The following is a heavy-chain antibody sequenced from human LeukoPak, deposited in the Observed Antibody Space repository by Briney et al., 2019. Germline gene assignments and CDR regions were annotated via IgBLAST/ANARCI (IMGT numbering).Heavy chain of an antibody. CDR1: GFTFSSYH. CDR2: ISSSSSYI. J-gene: IGHJ6*02. D-gene: IGHD2-15*01. Sequence: GGPESLPCAASGFTFSSYHMNWARQAPGKGLEWVSSISSSSSYIYYADSVKGRFTISRVNAKNSLYLQMNSLRAEDTAVYYCAKEQSESFIYALLPGMDVWGQG. V-gene: IGHV3-21*04. CDR3: AKEQSESFIYALLPGMDV.